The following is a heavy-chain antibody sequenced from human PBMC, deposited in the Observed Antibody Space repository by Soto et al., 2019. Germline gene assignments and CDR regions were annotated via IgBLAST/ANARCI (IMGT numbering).Heavy chain of an antibody. CDR2: IKQDGSEK. J-gene: IGHJ3*02. Sequence: PGGSLRLSCAASGFTFSSYWMSWVRQAPGKGLEWVANIKQDGSEKYYVDSVKGRFTISRDNAKNSLYLQMNSLRAEDTAVYYCASRLGLYCSGGSCYLGGAFDIWGQGTMVTVSS. CDR1: GFTFSSYW. V-gene: IGHV3-7*01. CDR3: ASRLGLYCSGGSCYLGGAFDI. D-gene: IGHD2-15*01.